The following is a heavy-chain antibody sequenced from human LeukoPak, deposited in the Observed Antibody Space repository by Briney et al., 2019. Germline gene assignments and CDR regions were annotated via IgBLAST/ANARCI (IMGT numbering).Heavy chain of an antibody. V-gene: IGHV4-59*01. J-gene: IGHJ6*02. CDR2: IYYSGST. D-gene: IGHD5-12*01. CDR3: ARDSGPNYYYYYGMDV. Sequence: PSETLFLTCTVSGGSISSYYWSWIRQPPGKGLEWIGYIYYSGSTNYNPSLKSRVTISVDTSKNQFSLKLSSVTAADTAVYYCARDSGPNYYYYYGMDVWGQGTTVTVSS. CDR1: GGSISSYY.